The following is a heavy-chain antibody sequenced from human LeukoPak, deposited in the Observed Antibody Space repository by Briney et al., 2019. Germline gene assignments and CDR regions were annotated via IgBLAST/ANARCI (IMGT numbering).Heavy chain of an antibody. J-gene: IGHJ4*02. CDR1: GFTFSSYA. V-gene: IGHV3-23*01. CDR3: ARGGYSSSWYRFDY. Sequence: GGSLRLSCADSGFTFSSYAMSWVRQAPGKGLEWVSAISGSGGSTYYADSVKGRFTISRDNSKNTLYLQMNSLRAEDTAVYYCARGGYSSSWYRFDYWGQGTLVTVSS. CDR2: ISGSGGST. D-gene: IGHD6-13*01.